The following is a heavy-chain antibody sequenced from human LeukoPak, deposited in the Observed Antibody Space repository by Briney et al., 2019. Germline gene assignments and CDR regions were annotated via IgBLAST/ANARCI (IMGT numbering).Heavy chain of an antibody. D-gene: IGHD5-18*01. CDR2: ISYDGSNK. CDR3: ARGYSYGFWAFYI. Sequence: PGGSLRLSCAASGFTFSSYGMHWVRQAPGKGLEWVAVISYDGSNKYYADSVKGRFTISRDNSKNTLYLQMNSLRSEDTAVYYCARGYSYGFWAFYIWGQGTMVTVSS. CDR1: GFTFSSYG. V-gene: IGHV3-30*03. J-gene: IGHJ3*02.